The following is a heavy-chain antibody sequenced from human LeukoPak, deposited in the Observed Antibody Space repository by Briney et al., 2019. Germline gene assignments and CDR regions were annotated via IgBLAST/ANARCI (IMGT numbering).Heavy chain of an antibody. Sequence: GGSLRLSCAASRFTFSSYAMHWVRQAPGKGLEWVAVISYDGSNKYYADSVKGRFTISRDNSKNTLYLQMNSLRAEDTAVYYCAREGGYYYDSSGIDYWGQGTLVTVSS. D-gene: IGHD3-22*01. CDR3: AREGGYYYDSSGIDY. J-gene: IGHJ4*02. CDR1: RFTFSSYA. CDR2: ISYDGSNK. V-gene: IGHV3-30-3*01.